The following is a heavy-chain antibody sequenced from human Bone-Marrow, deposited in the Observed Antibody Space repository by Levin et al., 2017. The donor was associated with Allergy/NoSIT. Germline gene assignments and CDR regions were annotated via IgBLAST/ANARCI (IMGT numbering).Heavy chain of an antibody. V-gene: IGHV3-23*01. D-gene: IGHD3-22*01. CDR2: ISGSGSNT. CDR3: AGYDTSGYHSPFDY. CDR1: GLIFSNYA. J-gene: IGHJ4*02. Sequence: GGSLRLSCAASGLIFSNYAMNWVRQAPGKGLEWVSQISGSGSNTHYADSVRGRFTFSRNNSNNTVYLQMNSLRADDTAVYYCAGYDTSGYHSPFDYWGQGTLVTVSS.